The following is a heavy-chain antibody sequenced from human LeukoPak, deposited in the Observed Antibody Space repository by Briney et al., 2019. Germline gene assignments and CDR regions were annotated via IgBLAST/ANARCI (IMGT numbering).Heavy chain of an antibody. CDR2: MNPNSGNT. D-gene: IGHD3-3*01. Sequence: ASVKVSCNVSGYTLTELSMHWVRQATGQGLEWMGWMNPNSGNTGYAQKFQGRVTMTRNTSISTAYMELSSLRSEDTAVYYCASYYDFWSGYYPHFDYWGQGTLVTVSS. CDR3: ASYYDFWSGYYPHFDY. V-gene: IGHV1-8*01. J-gene: IGHJ4*02. CDR1: GYTLTELS.